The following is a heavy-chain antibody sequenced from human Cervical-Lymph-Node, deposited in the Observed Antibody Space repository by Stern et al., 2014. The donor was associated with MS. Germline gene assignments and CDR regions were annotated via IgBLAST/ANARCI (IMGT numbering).Heavy chain of an antibody. J-gene: IGHJ4*02. CDR3: ARESLPKSFCGSPRCYMGY. CDR2: INPYSGDT. Sequence: QVQLMQSGAEVKKPGASMKVSCKASGYTFIGYYIHWVRQAPGQGLEWMGRINPYSGDTDYALKFQGRVTMTGDTSSNTVYMELSRLTSDDTAVYYCARESLPKSFCGSPRCYMGYWGQGTLVTVSS. D-gene: IGHD2-2*01. CDR1: GYTFIGYY. V-gene: IGHV1-2*06.